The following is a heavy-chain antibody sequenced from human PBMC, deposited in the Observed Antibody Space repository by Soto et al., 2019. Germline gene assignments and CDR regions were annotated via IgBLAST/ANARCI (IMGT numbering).Heavy chain of an antibody. CDR1: GFTVSSNY. D-gene: IGHD4-17*01. V-gene: IGHV3-53*04. CDR3: ARLSTTEVSADYCNGLDV. CDR2: IYSGGST. J-gene: IGHJ6*04. Sequence: GGSLRLSCAASGFTVSSNYMSWVRQAPGKGLEWVSVIYSGGSTYYADSVKGRFTISRHNSKNTLYLQMNSLRAEDTAVYYCARLSTTEVSADYCNGLDVWGKGTTVTVSS.